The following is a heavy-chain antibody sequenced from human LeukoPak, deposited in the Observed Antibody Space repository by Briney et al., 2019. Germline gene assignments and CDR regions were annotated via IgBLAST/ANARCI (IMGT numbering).Heavy chain of an antibody. V-gene: IGHV3-7*03. CDR1: GLTFSTYG. J-gene: IGHJ1*01. CDR2: IRQGGSEK. D-gene: IGHD2-2*01. Sequence: GQSLRLSCAPSGLTFSTYGISSVRQAAGQGLESVANIRQGGSEKYYVDSVKGRFAISRDDANNSLYLQMNSLRADDTDVYYCAKAIVVVPAAMLYFQHWGQGTLVTVSS. CDR3: AKAIVVVPAAMLYFQH.